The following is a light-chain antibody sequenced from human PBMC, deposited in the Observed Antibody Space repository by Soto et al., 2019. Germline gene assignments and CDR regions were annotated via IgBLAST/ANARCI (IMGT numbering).Light chain of an antibody. Sequence: DIVMTQSPATLSVSPWETATLSCRAGQSVSGYIGWYQQKPGQAPRLLIYADSNRATGIPARFSGSGSGTDFTLTISSREPEDVAVYNCQYRSNWSPGTFGQGTRLEIK. CDR1: QSVSGY. J-gene: IGKJ5*01. CDR3: QYRSNWSPGT. V-gene: IGKV3-11*01. CDR2: ADS.